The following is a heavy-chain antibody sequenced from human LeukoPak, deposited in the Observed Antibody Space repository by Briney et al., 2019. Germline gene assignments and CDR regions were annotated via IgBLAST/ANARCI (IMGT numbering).Heavy chain of an antibody. J-gene: IGHJ4*02. CDR1: GGSFSGYY. Sequence: PSETLSLTCAVYGGSFSGYYWSWIRQPPGKGLEWIGEINHSGSTNYNPSLKSRVTISVDKSKNQFSLKLSSVTAADTAVYYCARDSGSNHDYWGQGTLVTVSS. D-gene: IGHD6-13*01. V-gene: IGHV4-34*01. CDR2: INHSGST. CDR3: ARDSGSNHDY.